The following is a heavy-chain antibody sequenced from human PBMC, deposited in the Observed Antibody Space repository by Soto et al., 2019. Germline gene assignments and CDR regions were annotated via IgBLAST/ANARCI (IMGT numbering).Heavy chain of an antibody. CDR3: AKSYYDNRGLFPFDN. Sequence: EVQLLESGGGLVQPGGSLRLACAASGFTFSSYAMSWVRQAPGKGLEWVSSISASGGSTYYADSVKGRFTISKNDSKNTLYLQMNSLRAEDTAFYYCAKSYYDNRGLFPFDNWGQGTLVTVSS. CDR1: GFTFSSYA. D-gene: IGHD3-22*01. V-gene: IGHV3-23*01. CDR2: ISASGGST. J-gene: IGHJ4*02.